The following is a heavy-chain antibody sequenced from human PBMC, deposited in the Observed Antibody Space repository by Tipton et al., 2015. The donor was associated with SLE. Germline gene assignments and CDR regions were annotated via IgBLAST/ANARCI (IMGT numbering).Heavy chain of an antibody. CDR3: ARAGSGSYSYYYYYGMDV. Sequence: SLRLSCAASGFTFSSYAMHWVRQAPGKGLEWVAVISYDGSNKYYADSVKGRFTISRDNSKNTLYLQMNSLRAEDTAVYYCARAGSGSYSYYYYYGMDVWGQGTTVSVSS. J-gene: IGHJ6*02. D-gene: IGHD3-10*01. V-gene: IGHV3-30*04. CDR2: ISYDGSNK. CDR1: GFTFSSYA.